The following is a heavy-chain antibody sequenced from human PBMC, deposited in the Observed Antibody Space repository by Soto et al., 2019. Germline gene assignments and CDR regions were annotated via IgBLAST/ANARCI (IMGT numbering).Heavy chain of an antibody. CDR3: ARGAYYDFWSGYSEGDYFDY. CDR2: ISSSCSTI. CDR1: GFTFSDYY. D-gene: IGHD3-3*01. J-gene: IGHJ4*02. V-gene: IGHV3-11*01. Sequence: QVQLVESGGGLVKPGGSLRLSCAASGFTFSDYYMSWIRQAPGKGLEWVSYISSSCSTIYYADAVKGRFTISRDNAKNSLYLQMNSLRAEDTAVYYCARGAYYDFWSGYSEGDYFDYWGQGTLVTVSS.